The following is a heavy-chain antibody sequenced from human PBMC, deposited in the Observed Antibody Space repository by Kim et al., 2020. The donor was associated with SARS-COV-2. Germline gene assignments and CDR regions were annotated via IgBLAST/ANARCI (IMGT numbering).Heavy chain of an antibody. Sequence: SVKVSCKASGGTFSSYAISWVRQAPGQGLEWMGGIIPIFGTANYAQKFQGRVTITADESTSTAYMELSSLRSEDTAVYYCARPQPRGSYYSYAFDIWGQGTMVTVSS. D-gene: IGHD1-26*01. CDR2: IIPIFGTA. CDR3: ARPQPRGSYYSYAFDI. V-gene: IGHV1-69*13. J-gene: IGHJ3*02. CDR1: GGTFSSYA.